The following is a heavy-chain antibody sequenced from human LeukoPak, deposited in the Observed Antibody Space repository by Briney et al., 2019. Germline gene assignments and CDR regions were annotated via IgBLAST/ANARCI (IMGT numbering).Heavy chain of an antibody. CDR1: GGPFSGYY. CDR2: INHSGST. Sequence: SETLSLTCAVYGGPFSGYYWSWIRQPPGKGLEWIGEINHSGSTNYNPSLKSRVTISVDTSKNQFSLKLSSVTAADTAVYYCARGLGVVVIAKLSRNFDYWGQGTLVTVSS. D-gene: IGHD2-21*01. J-gene: IGHJ4*02. CDR3: ARGLGVVVIAKLSRNFDY. V-gene: IGHV4-34*01.